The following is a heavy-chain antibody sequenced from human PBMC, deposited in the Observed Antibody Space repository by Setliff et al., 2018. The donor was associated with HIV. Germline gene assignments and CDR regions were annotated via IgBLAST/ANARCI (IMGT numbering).Heavy chain of an antibody. Sequence: LRFSCAASGFTFNTYAMSWVRQAPGKGLEWVSVISGSGGSTFYADSVKGRFTISRDNSKNTLHPHMNSLRAEDTAVYYCARQAHPRGYYGSAGLFDYWGQGTPVTVSS. V-gene: IGHV3-23*01. J-gene: IGHJ4*02. CDR3: ARQAHPRGYYGSAGLFDY. D-gene: IGHD3-22*01. CDR1: GFTFNTYA. CDR2: ISGSGGST.